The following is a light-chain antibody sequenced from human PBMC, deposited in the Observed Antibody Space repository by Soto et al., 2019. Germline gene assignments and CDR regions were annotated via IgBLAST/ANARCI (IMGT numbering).Light chain of an antibody. V-gene: IGKV1-39*01. J-gene: IGKJ1*01. Sequence: DIQMTQSPSSLSASVGDRVTITCRASQSISSYLNWYQQKPGKAPKLLIYAASSLQSGVPSRFGGSGSGTDFTLTISSLQPEDFATYYCQQSYSTPSTFGQGTKVDIK. CDR3: QQSYSTPST. CDR2: AAS. CDR1: QSISSY.